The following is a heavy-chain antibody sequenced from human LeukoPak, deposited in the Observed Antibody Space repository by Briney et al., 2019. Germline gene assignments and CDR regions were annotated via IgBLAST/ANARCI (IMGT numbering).Heavy chain of an antibody. CDR2: IWYDGSNK. CDR1: GFTFSSYG. D-gene: IGHD6-19*01. V-gene: IGHV3-33*01. CDR3: ARVLVVSGWTNIDY. Sequence: PGRSLGPSCAASGFTFSSYGMHWVRQAPGKALEWVSFIWYDGSNKYYADSVKGRFTISRDNSKNTLYLQMNSLRAEDTAVYYCARVLVVSGWTNIDYWGQGTLVTVSS. J-gene: IGHJ4*02.